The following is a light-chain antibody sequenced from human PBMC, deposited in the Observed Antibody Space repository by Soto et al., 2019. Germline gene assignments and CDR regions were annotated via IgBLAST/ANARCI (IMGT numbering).Light chain of an antibody. J-gene: IGKJ1*01. CDR3: QKPRA. Sequence: DIQMTQSPSSLSASVGDRVTITCRASQGISNYLAWYRQKPGKVPKLLIYAASTLQSGVPSRFSGSGSGTDFTLTISSLQPEDVATYYCQKPRAFGQGTKVEIK. V-gene: IGKV1-27*01. CDR1: QGISNY. CDR2: AAS.